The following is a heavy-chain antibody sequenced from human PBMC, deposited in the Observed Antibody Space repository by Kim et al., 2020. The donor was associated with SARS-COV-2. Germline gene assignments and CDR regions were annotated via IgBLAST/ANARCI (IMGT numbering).Heavy chain of an antibody. CDR2: IYYSGST. D-gene: IGHD3-16*01. J-gene: IGHJ4*02. CDR3: ASRGTAGLFSDY. V-gene: IGHV4-39*01. CDR1: GGSISSSSYY. Sequence: SETLSLTCTVSGGSISSSSYYWGWIRQPPGKGLEWIGSIYYSGSTYYNPSLKSRVTISVDTSKNQFSLKLSSVTAADTAVYYCASRGTAGLFSDYWGQGTLVTVSS.